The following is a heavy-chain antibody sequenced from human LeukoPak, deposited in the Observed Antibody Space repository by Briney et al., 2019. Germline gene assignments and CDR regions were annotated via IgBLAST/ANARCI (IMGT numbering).Heavy chain of an antibody. J-gene: IGHJ4*02. CDR2: ISGGSGRT. D-gene: IGHD6-19*01. V-gene: IGHV3-23*01. CDR1: GFTLSNYG. Sequence: PGGSLRLSCAASGFTLSNYGMSWVRQAPGKGLEWVSTISGGSGRTYYADSVKGRFTISRDNSKNTLYLQMNSLRAEDTAVYYCTREAFYSSGWYSLFGYWGQGTLVTVSS. CDR3: TREAFYSSGWYSLFGY.